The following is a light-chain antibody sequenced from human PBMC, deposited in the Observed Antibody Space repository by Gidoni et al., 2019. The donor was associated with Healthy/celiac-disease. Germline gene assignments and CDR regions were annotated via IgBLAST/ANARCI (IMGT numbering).Light chain of an antibody. V-gene: IGLV2-14*01. J-gene: IGLJ1*01. CDR3: SSYTSSSTPYV. CDR2: EVS. CDR1: SSDVGGENY. Sequence: QSALTQPASVSGSPGQSITISCTGTSSDVGGENYVSCYQQHPGKAPKLMLYEVSNRPSGVSNRFSGSKSGNTASLTISGLQAEDEADYYCSSYTSSSTPYVFGTGTKVTVL.